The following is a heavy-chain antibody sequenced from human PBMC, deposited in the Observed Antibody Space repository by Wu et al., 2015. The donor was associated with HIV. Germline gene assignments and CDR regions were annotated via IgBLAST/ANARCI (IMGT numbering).Heavy chain of an antibody. J-gene: IGHJ4*02. CDR3: ARGPFRYCSGGSCYADY. CDR1: GYTFTGYY. Sequence: QVQLVQSGAEVKKPGASVKVSCKASGYTFTGYYMHWVRQAPGQGLEWMGWINPNSGGTNYAQKFQGRVTMTRDTSISTAYMELSRLRSDDTAVYYCARGPFRYCSGGSCYADYWGQGTLVTVSS. D-gene: IGHD2-15*01. CDR2: INPNSGGT. V-gene: IGHV1-2*02.